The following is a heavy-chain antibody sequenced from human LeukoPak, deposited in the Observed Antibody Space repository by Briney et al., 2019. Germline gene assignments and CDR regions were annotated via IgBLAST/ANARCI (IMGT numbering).Heavy chain of an antibody. V-gene: IGHV4-59*01. D-gene: IGHD6-19*01. CDR2: IYYSGST. CDR1: GGSISSYY. J-gene: IGHJ4*02. Sequence: SETLSLTCTVSGGSISSYYWSWIRQPPGKGLEWIGYIYYSGSTNYNPSLKSRVTISVDTSKNQFSLKLSSVTAADTAVYYCARSPLYSSGWGHFDYWGQGTLVTVSS. CDR3: ARSPLYSSGWGHFDY.